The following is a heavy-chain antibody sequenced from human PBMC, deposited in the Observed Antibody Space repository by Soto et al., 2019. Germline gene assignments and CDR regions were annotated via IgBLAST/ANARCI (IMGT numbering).Heavy chain of an antibody. Sequence: SGPTLVNPTQTLTLTCTFSGFSFSTSGMCVSWIRQPPGKGLEWIGYIYYSGSTYYNPSLKSRVTISVDTSKNQFSLKLSSVTAADTAVYYCARSVFPWGQGTLVTVS. CDR2: IYYSGST. CDR1: GFSFSTSGMC. CDR3: ARSVFP. J-gene: IGHJ5*02. V-gene: IGHV4-31*03.